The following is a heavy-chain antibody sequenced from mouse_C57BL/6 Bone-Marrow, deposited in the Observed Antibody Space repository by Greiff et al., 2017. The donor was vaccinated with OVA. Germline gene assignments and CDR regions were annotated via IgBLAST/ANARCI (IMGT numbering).Heavy chain of an antibody. CDR3: AKDDYDDGTWFAD. D-gene: IGHD2-4*01. CDR2: IAPSDSYT. J-gene: IGHJ3*01. CDR1: GYTFTSYW. V-gene: IGHV1-69*01. Sequence: QVQLQQPGAELVMPGASVKLSCKASGYTFTSYWLHWVKQRPGQGLAWIGEIAPSDSYTNYNQKFKDKATLTVDKSSSTAYMQLSSLTSEDSAVYDCAKDDYDDGTWFADGGEGTLVTVPA.